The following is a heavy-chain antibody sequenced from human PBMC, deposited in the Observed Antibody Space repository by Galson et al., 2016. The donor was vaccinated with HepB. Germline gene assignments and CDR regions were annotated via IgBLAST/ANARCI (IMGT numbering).Heavy chain of an antibody. V-gene: IGHV5-51*01. J-gene: IGHJ6*03. CDR1: GYSFGSYW. CDR2: IYPGDSDT. Sequence: QSGAEVKKPGESLKISCKASGYSFGSYWIGWLRQMPGKGLEWMGIIYPGDSDTKYSPSFRGQVTISVDKSISTAYLQWSSLKASDSAMYYCARHETGYRGGFGDYFYYMDVWGKGTTVTVSS. D-gene: IGHD3-9*01. CDR3: ARHETGYRGGFGDYFYYMDV.